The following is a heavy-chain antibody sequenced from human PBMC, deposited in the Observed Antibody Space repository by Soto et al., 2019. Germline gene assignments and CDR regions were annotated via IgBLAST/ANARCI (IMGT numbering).Heavy chain of an antibody. CDR3: ARRHQMAYYYGMDV. J-gene: IGHJ6*02. CDR2: INRDGSST. V-gene: IGHV3-74*01. D-gene: IGHD2-21*01. Sequence: EVQLVESGGGLVQPGGSLRLSCAASGFTFSDYWMHWVRQAPGKGLVWVSRINRDGSSTSYADSVKGRFTISRDNAKHTLYLPMNSLRAEDTAVYYCARRHQMAYYYGMDVWGQGTTVTVSS. CDR1: GFTFSDYW.